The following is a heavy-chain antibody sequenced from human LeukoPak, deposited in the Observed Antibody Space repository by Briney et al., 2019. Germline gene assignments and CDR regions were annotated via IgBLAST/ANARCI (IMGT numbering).Heavy chain of an antibody. D-gene: IGHD2-15*01. CDR3: ARVLRYCSGGNCYSGGLGYMDV. V-gene: IGHV3-53*01. J-gene: IGHJ6*03. CDR1: GFTVSSNY. CDR2: IYSGGST. Sequence: PGGSLRLSCAASGFTVSSNYMSWVRQAPGKGLEWVSVIYSGGSTYYAASVKGRFTISRDNSKNTLYLHMNSLRAEDTAVYYCARVLRYCSGGNCYSGGLGYMDVWGKGTTVTISS.